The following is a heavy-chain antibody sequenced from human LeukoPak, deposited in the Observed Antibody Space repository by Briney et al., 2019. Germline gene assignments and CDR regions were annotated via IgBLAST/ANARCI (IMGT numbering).Heavy chain of an antibody. V-gene: IGHV3-30*03. CDR1: GFTFSSYG. J-gene: IGHJ4*02. D-gene: IGHD1-7*01. CDR2: ISYDGSNK. Sequence: GGSLRLSCAASGFTFSSYGMHWVRQAPGKGLEWVAVISYDGSNKYYADSVKGRFTISRDNSKNTLYLQMNSLRAEDTAVYYCARVFRWNYRSGFDYWGQGTLVTVSS. CDR3: ARVFRWNYRSGFDY.